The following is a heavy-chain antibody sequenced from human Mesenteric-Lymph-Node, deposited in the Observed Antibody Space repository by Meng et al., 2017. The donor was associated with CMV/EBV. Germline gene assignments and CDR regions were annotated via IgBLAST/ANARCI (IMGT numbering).Heavy chain of an antibody. Sequence: GESLKISCAASGFTFSTYGMHWVRQPPGKGLEWLAVISYDGRYKYLADSVKGRFIISRDNYKNTLNLQMNSLSADDTAVYYCAKDGRDSSSSLDSWGLGALVTVSS. CDR1: GFTFSTYG. CDR2: ISYDGRYK. CDR3: AKDGRDSSSSLDS. D-gene: IGHD6-6*01. J-gene: IGHJ4*02. V-gene: IGHV3-33*03.